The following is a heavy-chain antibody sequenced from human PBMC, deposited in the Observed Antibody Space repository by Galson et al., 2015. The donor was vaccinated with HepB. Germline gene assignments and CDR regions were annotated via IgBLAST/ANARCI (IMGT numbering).Heavy chain of an antibody. CDR1: GDSVSTNSAG. CDR3: ARDRIVPTYSSSFAFDI. D-gene: IGHD6-6*01. V-gene: IGHV6-1*01. J-gene: IGHJ3*02. Sequence: CAISGDSVSTNSAGWNWIRQSPSRGLEWLGRTYYRSKWYYDYAVSVKTRITINSDTSRNQFSLQLNSVTPEDTAVYYCARDRIVPTYSSSFAFDIWGHGTLVTVSS. CDR2: TYYRSKWYY.